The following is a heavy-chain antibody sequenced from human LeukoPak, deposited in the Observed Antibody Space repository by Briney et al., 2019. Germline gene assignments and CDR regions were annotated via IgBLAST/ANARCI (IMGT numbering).Heavy chain of an antibody. J-gene: IGHJ5*02. CDR1: GGSFSGYY. D-gene: IGHD3-10*01. Sequence: PSETLSLTCAVYGGSFSGYYWSWIRQPPGKGLEWIGEINHSGSTNYNPSLKSRVTISVDTSKNQFSLKLSSVTAADTAVYYCARTYYYGSGSYYKRGNWFDPWGQGTLVTVSS. CDR2: INHSGST. V-gene: IGHV4-34*01. CDR3: ARTYYYGSGSYYKRGNWFDP.